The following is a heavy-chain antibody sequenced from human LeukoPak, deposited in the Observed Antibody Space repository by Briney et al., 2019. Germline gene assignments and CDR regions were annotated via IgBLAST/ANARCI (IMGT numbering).Heavy chain of an antibody. Sequence: SETLSLTCTVSGGSISSSSYYWGWLRQPPGKGLEWIGSIYYSGSTYYNPSLKSRVTISVDTSKNQFSLKLSSVTAADTAVYYCAPYSSSFDYWGQGTLVTVSS. CDR3: APYSSSFDY. CDR2: IYYSGST. CDR1: GGSISSSSYY. J-gene: IGHJ4*02. D-gene: IGHD6-13*01. V-gene: IGHV4-39*07.